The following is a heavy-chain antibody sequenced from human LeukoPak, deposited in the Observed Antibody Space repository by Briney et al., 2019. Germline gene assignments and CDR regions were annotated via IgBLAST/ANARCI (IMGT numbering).Heavy chain of an antibody. J-gene: IGHJ4*02. D-gene: IGHD3-22*01. CDR1: GFTFNNYA. CDR3: AKGDSTYYYDSSGYM. V-gene: IGHV3-23*01. CDR2: ISGGGGST. Sequence: GGSLRLSCAASGFTFNNYAMSWVRQAPGKGLEWVSVISGGGGSTDYADSVKGRFTISRDNSKNTLYLQMNSLRAKDTAVYYCAKGDSTYYYDSSGYMWSQGTLVTVSS.